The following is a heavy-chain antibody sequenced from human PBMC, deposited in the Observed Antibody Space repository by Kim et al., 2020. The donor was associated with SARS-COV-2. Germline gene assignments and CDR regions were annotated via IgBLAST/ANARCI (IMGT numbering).Heavy chain of an antibody. CDR3: ARRGMGDDSSGL. D-gene: IGHD3-22*01. Sequence: NYNPSLKSRVTISVDKSKNQFSLKLSSVTAADTAVYYCARRGMGDDSSGLWGQGTLVTVSS. V-gene: IGHV4-4*02. J-gene: IGHJ4*02.